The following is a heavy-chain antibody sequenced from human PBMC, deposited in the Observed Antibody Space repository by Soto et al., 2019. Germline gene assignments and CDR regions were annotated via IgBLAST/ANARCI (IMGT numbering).Heavy chain of an antibody. CDR2: INPSGGST. CDR3: IRDVLNSWYYYGTGSEAYFDY. V-gene: IGHV1-46*03. CDR1: GYTFTSYY. Sequence: QVQLVQSGAEVKKPGASVKVSCKASGYTFTSYYMHWVRQAPGQGLEWMGIINPSGGSTTYAQKFQGRVTMTRDTSTSTVYMELSSLRSEDTAVYHCIRDVLNSWYYYGTGSEAYFDYGGQGTLVTVSS. J-gene: IGHJ4*02. D-gene: IGHD3-10*01.